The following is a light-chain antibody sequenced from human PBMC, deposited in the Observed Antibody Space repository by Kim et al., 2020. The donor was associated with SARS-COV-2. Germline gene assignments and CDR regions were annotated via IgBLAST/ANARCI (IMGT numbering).Light chain of an antibody. V-gene: IGKV3-20*01. Sequence: SPGERATLSCRASQSVSSSYLAWYQQKPGQAPRLLIYGASSRATGIPDRYSGSGSGTDFTLTISRLEPEDFAVYYCQQYGSSTYSFGQGTKLEI. CDR3: QQYGSSTYS. CDR2: GAS. J-gene: IGKJ2*03. CDR1: QSVSSSY.